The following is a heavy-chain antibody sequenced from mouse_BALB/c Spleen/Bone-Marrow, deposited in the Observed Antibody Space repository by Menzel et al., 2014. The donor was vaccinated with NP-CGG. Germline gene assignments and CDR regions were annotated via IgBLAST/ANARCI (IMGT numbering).Heavy chain of an antibody. V-gene: IGHV14-3*02. J-gene: IGHJ3*01. CDR2: IDPANGNT. Sequence: EVQLQQSGAELVKPGASVKLSCTASGFNIKDTYMHWVKQRPEQGLEWIGRIDPANGNTKYDPKFQCKATITADTSSNTAYLQLSSLTSEDTAVYYCARNYGYGKSFAYWGQGTLVTVSA. CDR3: ARNYGYGKSFAY. CDR1: GFNIKDTY. D-gene: IGHD2-2*01.